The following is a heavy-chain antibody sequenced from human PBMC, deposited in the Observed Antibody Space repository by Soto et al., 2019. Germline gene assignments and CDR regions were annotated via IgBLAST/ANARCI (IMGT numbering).Heavy chain of an antibody. CDR1: GYTFASYD. Sequence: GASVKVSCKASGYTFASYDINWVRQATGQGLEWMGWMNPNSGNTGFAQKFRGRVTMSGNTSITTAYMDLNSLRVEDTAIYYCTKDSHWGIISPTHDHWGQGTQVTVSS. J-gene: IGHJ4*02. V-gene: IGHV1-8*01. D-gene: IGHD3-16*01. CDR3: TKDSHWGIISPTHDH. CDR2: MNPNSGNT.